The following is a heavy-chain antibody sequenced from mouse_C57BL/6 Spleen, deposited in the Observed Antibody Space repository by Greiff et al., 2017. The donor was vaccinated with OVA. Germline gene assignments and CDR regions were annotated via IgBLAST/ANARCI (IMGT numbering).Heavy chain of an antibody. J-gene: IGHJ1*01. D-gene: IGHD2-4*01. CDR3: AKQGDYDGGDWYFDV. Sequence: VKLQESGPGLVALSQSLSITCTVSGFSLTSYGVDWVRHPPGKGLEWLGVICGGGSTNYNSALMSRLSISKDNSKSQVFLKMNSRQTDDTAMYYCAKQGDYDGGDWYFDVWGAGTTVTVSS. V-gene: IGHV2-9*01. CDR2: ICGGGST. CDR1: GFSLTSYG.